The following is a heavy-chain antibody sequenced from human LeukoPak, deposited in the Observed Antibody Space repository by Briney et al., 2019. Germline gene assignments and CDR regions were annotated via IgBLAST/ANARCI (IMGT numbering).Heavy chain of an antibody. V-gene: IGHV1-69*06. CDR1: GGTFSSYA. CDR3: ATNYEILSGYPKNYYFHI. CDR2: IIPLFRTA. J-gene: IGHJ3*02. D-gene: IGHD3-9*01. Sequence: SVEVSCKASGGTFSSYAISWVRQAPGQGPEWMGGIIPLFRTANYAQKFQGRVTITADRSTNTAFMELSSLRSEDTAMYYCATNYEILSGYPKNYYFHIWGQGTMVTVSS.